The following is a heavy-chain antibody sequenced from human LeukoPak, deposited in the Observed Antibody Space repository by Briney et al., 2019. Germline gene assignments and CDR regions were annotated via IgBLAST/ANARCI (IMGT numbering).Heavy chain of an antibody. J-gene: IGHJ4*02. CDR1: GFTFSTYG. CDR2: IRYDGSNK. V-gene: IGHV3-30*02. Sequence: GGSLRLSCAASGFTFSTYGMHWVRQAPGKGLEWVAFIRYDGSNKYYADSVKGRFTISRDNAKNSLYLQMNSLRAEDMALYYCAKDKGSNYYDSSGYLDYWGQGTLVTVSS. CDR3: AKDKGSNYYDSSGYLDY. D-gene: IGHD3-22*01.